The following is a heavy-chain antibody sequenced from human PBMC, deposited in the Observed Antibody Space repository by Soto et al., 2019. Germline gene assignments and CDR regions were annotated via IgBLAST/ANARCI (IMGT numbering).Heavy chain of an antibody. J-gene: IGHJ4*02. CDR3: AKRYCSGAGCAPFDH. CDR1: GFTFSSYD. V-gene: IGHV3-23*01. CDR2: VSKTGLTT. D-gene: IGHD2-15*01. Sequence: EVQLLESGGGLVQPGGSLRLSCLGSGFTFSSYDMTWVRQAPGKGLEWVSTVSKTGLTTYYADSVKGRFTISRDNSKNPLSLQMNSLRAEDTALYYCAKRYCSGAGCAPFDHWGQGTLVTVSS.